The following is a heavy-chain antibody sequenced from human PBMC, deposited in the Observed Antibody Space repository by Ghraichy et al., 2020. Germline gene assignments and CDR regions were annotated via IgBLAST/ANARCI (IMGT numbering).Heavy chain of an antibody. V-gene: IGHV4-59*01. D-gene: IGHD6-19*01. J-gene: IGHJ6*02. CDR3: ARVPVAGPSYYYGMDV. CDR2: IYYSGST. CDR1: GGSISSYY. Sequence: SETLTLTCTVSGGSISSYYWSWIRQPPGKGLEWIGYIYYSGSTNYNPSLKSRVTISVDTSKNQFSLKLSSVTAADTAVYYCARVPVAGPSYYYGMDVWGQGNTVTVSS.